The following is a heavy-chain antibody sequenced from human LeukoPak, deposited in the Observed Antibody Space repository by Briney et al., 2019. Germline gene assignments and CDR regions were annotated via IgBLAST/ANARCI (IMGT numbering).Heavy chain of an antibody. V-gene: IGHV4-30-2*01. D-gene: IGHD2-2*02. CDR2: FSHSGST. CDR1: GGSINSGGYY. J-gene: IGHJ4*02. CDR3: AGQNIPTPHDY. Sequence: SETLSLTCTVSGGSINSGGYYWTWIRQPPGEGLEWIAYFSHSGSTFYNPSLKSRVTISLDTSKNQFSLNLRSVMAADTAVYYCAGQNIPTPHDYWGQGTQVTVSS.